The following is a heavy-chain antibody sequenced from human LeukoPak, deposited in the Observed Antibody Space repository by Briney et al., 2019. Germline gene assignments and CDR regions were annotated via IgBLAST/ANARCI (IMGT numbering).Heavy chain of an antibody. J-gene: IGHJ4*02. CDR1: GYTFTSYA. Sequence: GASVTVSCKASGYTFTSYALSWVRQAPGQGLAWMGWISAYNGYTNYAQSLQGRVTMTTDASTTTAYMELRSLRSDDTAVYYCARGGYSVYDPFDYWGQGTLVTVSS. CDR2: ISAYNGYT. D-gene: IGHD5/OR15-5a*01. V-gene: IGHV1-18*01. CDR3: ARGGYSVYDPFDY.